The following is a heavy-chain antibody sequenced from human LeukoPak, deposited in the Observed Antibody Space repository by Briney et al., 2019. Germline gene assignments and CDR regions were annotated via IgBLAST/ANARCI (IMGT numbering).Heavy chain of an antibody. CDR2: INSDGSST. D-gene: IGHD1-26*01. J-gene: IGHJ4*02. V-gene: IGHV3-74*01. Sequence: GGSLRLSCAASGFTFSSYWMHWVRQAPGKGLVWVSRINSDGSSTSYADSVKGRFTISRDNAKNSLYLQMNSLRAEDTAVYYCARRWYSGSSQHFDYWGQGTLVTVSS. CDR3: ARRWYSGSSQHFDY. CDR1: GFTFSSYW.